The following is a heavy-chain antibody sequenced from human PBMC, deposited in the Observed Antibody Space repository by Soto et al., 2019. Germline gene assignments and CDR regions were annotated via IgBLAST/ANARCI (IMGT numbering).Heavy chain of an antibody. CDR3: AKSHGDLPFYYYGMDV. Sequence: PGGSLRLSCAASGFTFSSYGMHWVRQAPGKGLEWVAVISYDGSNKYYADSVKGRFTISRDNSKNTLYLQMNSLRAEDTAVYYCAKSHGDLPFYYYGMDVWGQGTTVTVSS. CDR2: ISYDGSNK. D-gene: IGHD4-17*01. CDR1: GFTFSSYG. V-gene: IGHV3-30*18. J-gene: IGHJ6*02.